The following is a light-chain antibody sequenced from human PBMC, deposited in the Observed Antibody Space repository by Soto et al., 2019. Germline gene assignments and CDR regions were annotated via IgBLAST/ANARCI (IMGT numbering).Light chain of an antibody. CDR1: QSVSSNY. CDR2: GVS. CDR3: QQYGRSPFT. V-gene: IGKV3-20*01. Sequence: EIVMTQSPGTLSLSPGETATLSCRASQSVSSNYVAWFHQKPGQAPRLLIYGVSSRATGVPDRFSASGSGTDFTLTISRLEPEDFAVYYCQQYGRSPFTLGPGTKVDIK. J-gene: IGKJ3*01.